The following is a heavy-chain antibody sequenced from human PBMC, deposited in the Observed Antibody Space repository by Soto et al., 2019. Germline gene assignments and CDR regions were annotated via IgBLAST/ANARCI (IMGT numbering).Heavy chain of an antibody. CDR2: INHSGNT. Sequence: QVQLQQWGAGLLKPSETLSLTCAVYGGSFSGYYWSWIRQAPGKGLEWIGEINHSGNTNDNPSLKCRVNIQEDKSNNQFSLKLRYVTAEDTAVYSCARGRKQQLLEYWGQGTLVTVSS. CDR1: GGSFSGYY. J-gene: IGHJ4*02. CDR3: ARGRKQQLLEY. V-gene: IGHV4-34*01. D-gene: IGHD6-13*01.